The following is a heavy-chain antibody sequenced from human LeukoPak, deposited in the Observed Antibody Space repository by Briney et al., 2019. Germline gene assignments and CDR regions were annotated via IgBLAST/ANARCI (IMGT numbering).Heavy chain of an antibody. V-gene: IGHV4-4*09. J-gene: IGHJ4*02. CDR2: ISSSGST. CDR3: ARIPLGYSGAYYFDY. CDR1: RGSISGSIRSYY. Sequence: SETLSLTCTVSRGSISGSIRSYYWSWLRQPPGKGLEWIGYISSSGSTNDNPSLRSRVTISVDTSKNQFFLNLSSVSAADTAVYYCARIPLGYSGAYYFDYWGQGTLVTVSP. D-gene: IGHD5-12*01.